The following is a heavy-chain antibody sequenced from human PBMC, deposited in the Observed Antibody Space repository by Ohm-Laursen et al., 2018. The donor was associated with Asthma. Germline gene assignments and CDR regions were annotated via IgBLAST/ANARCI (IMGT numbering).Heavy chain of an antibody. CDR1: GFTFSDYY. CDR3: ARDVMEWYLPAFDF. V-gene: IGHV3-11*04. J-gene: IGHJ4*02. CDR2: ISGSGGSK. Sequence: SLRLSCAASGFTFSDYYMSWIRQAPGKGLEWVSAISGSGGSKYYADSVNGRFTVSRDDSKNTLYLQMNSLRPDDTAVYYCARDVMEWYLPAFDFWGQGTLVTVSS. D-gene: IGHD3-3*01.